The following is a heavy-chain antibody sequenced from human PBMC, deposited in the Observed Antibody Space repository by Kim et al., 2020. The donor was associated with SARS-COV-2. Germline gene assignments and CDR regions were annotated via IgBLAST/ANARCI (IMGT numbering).Heavy chain of an antibody. CDR3: AREPVIPYDSSGYWGEGNGGY. CDR1: GYTFTSYY. CDR2: INPSGGST. Sequence: ASVKVSCKASGYTFTSYYMHWVRQAPGQGLEWMGIINPSGGSTSYAQKFQGRVTMTRDTSTSTVYMELSSLRSEDTAVYYCAREPVIPYDSSGYWGEGNGGYWGQGTLVTVSS. J-gene: IGHJ4*02. V-gene: IGHV1-46*01. D-gene: IGHD3-22*01.